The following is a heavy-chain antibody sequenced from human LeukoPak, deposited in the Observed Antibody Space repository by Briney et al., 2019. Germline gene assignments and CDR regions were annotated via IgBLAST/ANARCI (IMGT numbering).Heavy chain of an antibody. V-gene: IGHV4-39*07. J-gene: IGHJ5*02. CDR1: GDSITSSSYY. Sequence: SETLSLTCTVSGDSITSSSYYWGWIRQPPGKGLEWIGTMYDTGTIYYNPSLKSRVTISVDTSKNQFSLKLSSVTAADTAVYYCARGGTNYDFWSGYINWFDPWGQGTLVTVSS. D-gene: IGHD3-3*01. CDR2: MYDTGTI. CDR3: ARGGTNYDFWSGYINWFDP.